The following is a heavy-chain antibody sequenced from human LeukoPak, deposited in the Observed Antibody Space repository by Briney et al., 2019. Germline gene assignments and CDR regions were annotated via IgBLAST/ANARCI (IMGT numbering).Heavy chain of an antibody. J-gene: IGHJ4*02. CDR1: GGSILTTNW. V-gene: IGHV4-4*02. Sequence: SETLSLTCAVSGGSILTTNWWSWVRQPPGKGLEWIGEVHLSGTSNYNPSLKSRVSMSIDKSKNQLSLKLTSVTAADTAMYYCARESGAFSPFGVWGQGTLVTVSS. CDR2: VHLSGTS. D-gene: IGHD1-26*01. CDR3: ARESGAFSPFGV.